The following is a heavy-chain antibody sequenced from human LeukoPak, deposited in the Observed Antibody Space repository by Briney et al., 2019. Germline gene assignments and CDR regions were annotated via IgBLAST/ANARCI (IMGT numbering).Heavy chain of an antibody. Sequence: GASVTVSFKASGYTFTSYYMHWVRQAPGQGREWMGIINPSGGSTSYAQKFQGRVTMTRDMSTSTVYMELSSLRSEDTAVYYCARDYYDSSGYWNDAFDIWGQGTMVTVSS. CDR1: GYTFTSYY. CDR3: ARDYYDSSGYWNDAFDI. CDR2: INPSGGST. D-gene: IGHD3-22*01. V-gene: IGHV1-46*01. J-gene: IGHJ3*02.